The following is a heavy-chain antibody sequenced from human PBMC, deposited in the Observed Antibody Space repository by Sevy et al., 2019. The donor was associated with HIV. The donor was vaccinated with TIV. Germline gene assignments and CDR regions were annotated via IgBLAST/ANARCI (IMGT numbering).Heavy chain of an antibody. Sequence: GGSLRLSCAASGFTFSDYYMSWIRQAPGKGLEWISYISGSDDAIYYADSVKGRFSISRDNPKNSLYLQLTSLRPEDTAVYYCARDHVKDGDLGDYYYFAMDVWGQGTTVTVSS. CDR2: ISGSDDAI. D-gene: IGHD4-17*01. CDR3: ARDHVKDGDLGDYYYFAMDV. V-gene: IGHV3-11*01. J-gene: IGHJ6*02. CDR1: GFTFSDYY.